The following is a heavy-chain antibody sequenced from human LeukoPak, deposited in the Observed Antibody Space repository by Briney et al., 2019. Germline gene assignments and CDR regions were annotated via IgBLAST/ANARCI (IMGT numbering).Heavy chain of an antibody. V-gene: IGHV4-59*01. CDR1: GGSISSYY. CDR3: ARLPYYYDSSGYSRRYFDY. CDR2: IYYSGST. J-gene: IGHJ4*02. D-gene: IGHD3-22*01. Sequence: SETLSLTCTVSGGSISSYYWSWIRQPPGKGLEWIGYIYYSGSTNYNPSLKSRVTISVDTSRNQFSLKLSSVTAADTAVYYCARLPYYYDSSGYSRRYFDYWGQGTLVTVSS.